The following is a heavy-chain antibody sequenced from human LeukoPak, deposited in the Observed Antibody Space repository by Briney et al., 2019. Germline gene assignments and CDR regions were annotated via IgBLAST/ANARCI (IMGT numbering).Heavy chain of an antibody. V-gene: IGHV3-30*04. Sequence: GRSLRLSCAASGFTFSSYAMHWVRQAPGKGLEWLAVISYDGSNKYYADSVKGRFTISRDNSKNTLYLQMNSLRGEDTAVYYCARDRVVVAAQGLDYWGQGTLVTVSS. D-gene: IGHD2-15*01. CDR3: ARDRVVVAAQGLDY. CDR1: GFTFSSYA. J-gene: IGHJ4*02. CDR2: ISYDGSNK.